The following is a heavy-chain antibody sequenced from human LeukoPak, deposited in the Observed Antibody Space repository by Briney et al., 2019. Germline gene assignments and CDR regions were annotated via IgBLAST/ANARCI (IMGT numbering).Heavy chain of an antibody. Sequence: GGSLRLSCAASGFTFSSYAMSWVRQAPGKGLEWVSAISGSGGSTYYADSVKGQFTISRDNSKNTLYLQMNSLRAEDTAVYYCAKCGYGVPAEFDYWGQGTLVTVSS. J-gene: IGHJ4*02. CDR1: GFTFSSYA. D-gene: IGHD2-2*01. CDR3: AKCGYGVPAEFDY. CDR2: ISGSGGST. V-gene: IGHV3-23*01.